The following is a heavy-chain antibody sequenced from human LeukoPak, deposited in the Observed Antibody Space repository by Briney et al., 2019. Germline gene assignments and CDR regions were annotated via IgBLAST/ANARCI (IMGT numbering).Heavy chain of an antibody. CDR2: IYYSGTT. CDR1: GGSISSSSYY. CDR3: ARAGELLYYFDY. D-gene: IGHD3-10*01. Sequence: SETLSLTCTVSGGSISSSSYYWGWIRQPPGKGLEWIGSIYYSGTTYYNPSLKSRVTISVDTSKIQFSLNLSSVTAADTAVYYCARAGELLYYFDYWGQGTLVTVSS. V-gene: IGHV4-39*01. J-gene: IGHJ4*02.